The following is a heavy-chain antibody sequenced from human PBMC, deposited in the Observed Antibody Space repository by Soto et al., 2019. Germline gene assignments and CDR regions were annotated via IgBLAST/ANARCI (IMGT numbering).Heavy chain of an antibody. J-gene: IGHJ4*02. Sequence: VQLVESGGSVVQPGRSLRLSCAASGFTFSDYAMHWVRQAPGKGLEWVAVVSHDGRNTHYADSVKGRFTISRDSSKNTGSLEMTSLRAEDTAVYYCAKGGRQWLVTSDFNYWGQGALVTVSS. CDR1: GFTFSDYA. D-gene: IGHD6-19*01. CDR3: AKGGRQWLVTSDFNY. V-gene: IGHV3-30*18. CDR2: VSHDGRNT.